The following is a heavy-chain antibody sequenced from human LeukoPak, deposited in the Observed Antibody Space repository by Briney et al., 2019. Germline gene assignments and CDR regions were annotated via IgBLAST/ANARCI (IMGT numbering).Heavy chain of an antibody. CDR3: ARGSSSSLPA. D-gene: IGHD6-13*01. Sequence: GGSLRLSCAASGFTFSSYSMNWVRQAPGKGLEWVSSIGSSSSYIYYADSVKGRFTISRDNAKNSLYLQMNSLRAEDTAVYYCARGSSSSLPAGGQGTLVTVSS. CDR2: IGSSSSYI. V-gene: IGHV3-21*01. J-gene: IGHJ4*02. CDR1: GFTFSSYS.